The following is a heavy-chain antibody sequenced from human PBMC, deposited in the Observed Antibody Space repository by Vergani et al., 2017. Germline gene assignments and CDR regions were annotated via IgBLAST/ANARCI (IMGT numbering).Heavy chain of an antibody. J-gene: IGHJ4*02. D-gene: IGHD3-3*01. CDR2: ISYDGSNK. CDR1: GFTFSSYG. CDR3: ARAHTYYDFWSGYYTSARGGGYFDY. V-gene: IGHV3-30*03. Sequence: QVQLVESGGGVVQPGRSLRLSCAASGFTFSSYGMHWVRQAPGKGLEWVAVISYDGSNKYYADSVKGRFTISRDNSKNTLYLQMNSLRAEDTAVYYCARAHTYYDFWSGYYTSARGGGYFDYWGQGTLVTVSS.